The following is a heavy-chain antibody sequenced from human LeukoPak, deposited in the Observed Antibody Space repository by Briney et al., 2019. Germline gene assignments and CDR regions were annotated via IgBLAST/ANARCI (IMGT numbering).Heavy chain of an antibody. CDR2: IYTSGST. Sequence: SETLSLTCTVSGGSISSGYYYWSWIRQPAGKGLDWIGRIYTSGSTNFSPSLKSRVTISVDTSKNQFSLKLSSVTAADTAVYYCAREGLRMTTVFDYWGQGTLVTVSS. D-gene: IGHD4-17*01. V-gene: IGHV4-61*02. CDR1: GGSISSGYYY. CDR3: AREGLRMTTVFDY. J-gene: IGHJ4*02.